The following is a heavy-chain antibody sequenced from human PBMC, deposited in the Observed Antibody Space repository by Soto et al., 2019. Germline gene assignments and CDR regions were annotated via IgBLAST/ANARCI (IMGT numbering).Heavy chain of an antibody. V-gene: IGHV1-58*01. CDR1: GFTFTSSA. D-gene: IGHD1-7*01. Sequence: ASVKVSCKASGFTFTSSAVQWVRQARGQRLEWIGWIVVGSGNTNYAQKFQERVTITRDMSTSTAYMELSSLRSEDTAVYYCAADFNIITGTTNGMDVWGQGTTVTVSS. J-gene: IGHJ6*02. CDR2: IVVGSGNT. CDR3: AADFNIITGTTNGMDV.